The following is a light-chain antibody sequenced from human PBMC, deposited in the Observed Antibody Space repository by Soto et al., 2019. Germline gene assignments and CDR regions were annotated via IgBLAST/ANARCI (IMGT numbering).Light chain of an antibody. CDR2: DAS. CDR3: QQYLNSPRT. CDR1: QYIGSA. V-gene: IGKV3-15*01. Sequence: EVVLTQSPATLSVSPGDRATLSCRASQYIGSAVAWYHQRSGQAPRLLIFDASVRVPTTPARFSGSVSERDFTLTISRLEPEDAAVYYCQQYLNSPRTFGQGTKVDI. J-gene: IGKJ1*01.